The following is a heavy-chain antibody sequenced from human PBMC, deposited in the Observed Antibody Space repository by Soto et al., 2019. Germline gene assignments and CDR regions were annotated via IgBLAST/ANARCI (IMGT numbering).Heavy chain of an antibody. V-gene: IGHV1-8*01. CDR2: MNPNSGNT. J-gene: IGHJ3*02. D-gene: IGHD3-3*01. CDR3: ARGNRFLEWLFDAFDI. Sequence: ASVKVSCKASGYTFTSYDINWVRQATGQGLEWMGWMNPNSGNTGYAQKFQVRVTMTRNTSISTAYMELSSLRSEDTAVYYCARGNRFLEWLFDAFDIWGPGTRVTVS. CDR1: GYTFTSYD.